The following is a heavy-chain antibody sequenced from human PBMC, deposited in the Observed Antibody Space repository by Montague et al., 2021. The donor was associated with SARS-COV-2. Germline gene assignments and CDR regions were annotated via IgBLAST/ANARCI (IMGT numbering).Heavy chain of an antibody. CDR1: GDSFNSPKYY. J-gene: IGHJ3*02. CDR3: ARGSYGSGSYRAFDI. V-gene: IGHV4-39*01. D-gene: IGHD3-10*01. Sequence: SETLSLTCTVSGDSFNSPKYYCAWIRQPPGKGLEWIGSSYYSGTTYDNPSLRSQVTMSVDTSKTQFSLKMNSVTAADTAVYYCARGSYGSGSYRAFDIWGQGTVVAVSS. CDR2: SYYSGTT.